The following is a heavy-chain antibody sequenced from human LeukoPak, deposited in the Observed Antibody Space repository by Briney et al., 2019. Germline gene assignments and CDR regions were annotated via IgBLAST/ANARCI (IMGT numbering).Heavy chain of an antibody. CDR3: ARHTESFDWSDY. CDR1: GFTVSSNY. Sequence: GGSLRLSCAASGFTVSSNYMSWVRQAPGKGLEWVSVIYSGGSTYYADSVKGRFTISRDNSKNTLYLQMNSLRAEDTAVYYCARHTESFDWSDYWGQGTLVTVSS. CDR2: IYSGGST. V-gene: IGHV3-66*04. J-gene: IGHJ4*02. D-gene: IGHD3-9*01.